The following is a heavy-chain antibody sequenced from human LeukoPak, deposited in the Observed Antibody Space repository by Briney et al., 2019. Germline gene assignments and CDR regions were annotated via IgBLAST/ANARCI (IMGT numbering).Heavy chain of an antibody. CDR3: ARVFHD. CDR1: RGSISSDY. J-gene: IGHJ3*01. V-gene: IGHV4-4*07. CDR2: IYTSGTT. Sequence: PSETLSLTXTVSRGSISSDYWSWIRQPAGKGLEWIGLIYTSGTTNYNPSLKSRVTMSLDTSKNQFSLKLNSVTAADTAVYYCARVFHDWGQGTMVTVSS.